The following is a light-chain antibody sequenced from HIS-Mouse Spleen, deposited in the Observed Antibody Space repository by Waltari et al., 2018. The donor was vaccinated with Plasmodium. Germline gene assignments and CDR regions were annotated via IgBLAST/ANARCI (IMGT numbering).Light chain of an antibody. Sequence: SYVLTQPPSVSVAPGKTARITCGGNNIGSKSVHWYQHKPGQAPVLVVEDDSYRPSRRPERFSGSNSGNTAALTVSRVYGGDEADYYCQVWDSSSDHPDVVFGGGTKLTVL. V-gene: IGLV3-21*03. CDR3: QVWDSSSDHPDVV. CDR2: DDS. CDR1: NIGSKS. J-gene: IGLJ2*01.